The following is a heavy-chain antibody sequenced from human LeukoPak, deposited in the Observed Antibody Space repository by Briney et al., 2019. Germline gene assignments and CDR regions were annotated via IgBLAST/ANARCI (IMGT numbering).Heavy chain of an antibody. CDR3: AKWGRTVAGTRGYYYYYMDV. CDR1: GFTFSSYA. Sequence: GGSLRLSCAASGFTFSSYAMHWVRQAPGKGLEWVAFIRYDGSNKYYADSVKGRFTISRDNSKNTLYLQMNSLRAEDTAVYYCAKWGRTVAGTRGYYYYYMDVWGKGTTVTISS. J-gene: IGHJ6*03. V-gene: IGHV3-30*02. CDR2: IRYDGSNK. D-gene: IGHD6-19*01.